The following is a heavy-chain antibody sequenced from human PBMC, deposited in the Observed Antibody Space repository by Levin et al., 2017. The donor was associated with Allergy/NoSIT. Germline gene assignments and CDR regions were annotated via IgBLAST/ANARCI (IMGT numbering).Heavy chain of an antibody. CDR3: TKGPVPAATYNWFDP. Sequence: GGSLRLSCAASGFTFSSYALAWVRQAPGKGLEWVSTISSTGGTTYYADSVKGRFTISRVNFMSTLYLQMNSLRVDDTAVYYCTKGPVPAATYNWFDPWGQGTLVTVSS. CDR1: GFTFSSYA. V-gene: IGHV3-23*01. J-gene: IGHJ5*02. D-gene: IGHD2-2*01. CDR2: ISSTGGTT.